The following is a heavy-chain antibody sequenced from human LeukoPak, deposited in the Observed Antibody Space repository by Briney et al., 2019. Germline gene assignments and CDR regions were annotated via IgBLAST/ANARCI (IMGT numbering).Heavy chain of an antibody. D-gene: IGHD2-15*01. CDR1: GGSISSSSYY. Sequence: GSLRLSCTVSGGSISSSSYYWGWIRQPPGKGLEWIGSIYYSGSTNYNPSLKSRVTISVDTSKNQFSLKLSSVTAADTAVYYCARAPSVGWFHIDYWGQGTLVTVSS. CDR3: ARAPSVGWFHIDY. J-gene: IGHJ4*02. V-gene: IGHV4-39*07. CDR2: IYYSGST.